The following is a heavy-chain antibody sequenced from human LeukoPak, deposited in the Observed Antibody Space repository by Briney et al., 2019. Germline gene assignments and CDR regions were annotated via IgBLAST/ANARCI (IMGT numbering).Heavy chain of an antibody. J-gene: IGHJ4*02. CDR2: ISYDGSNK. CDR1: GFTFSSYG. V-gene: IGHV3-30*18. Sequence: GGSLRLSCAASGFTFSSYGMHWVRQAPGKGLEWVALISYDGSNKYYADPVKGRITISRDNSKNTLYLQMNSLRAEDTAVYYCAKDRPIDYWGQGTLVTVSS. CDR3: AKDRPIDY.